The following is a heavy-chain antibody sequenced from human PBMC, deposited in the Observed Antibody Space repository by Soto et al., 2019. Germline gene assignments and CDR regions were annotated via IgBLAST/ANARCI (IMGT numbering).Heavy chain of an antibody. Sequence: QVQLVESGGGVLQPGRSLRLSCAASGCTFSNYAMHWVRQAPGKGLEWVAVISDDGSNKYYADSVKGRFTISRDNSNNTLYVQLNSLRAEDTAVYYCAREWPYCAGDCYLDAFDIWGQGTLVPVSS. J-gene: IGHJ3*02. CDR2: ISDDGSNK. V-gene: IGHV3-30-3*01. CDR3: AREWPYCAGDCYLDAFDI. CDR1: GCTFSNYA. D-gene: IGHD2-21*02.